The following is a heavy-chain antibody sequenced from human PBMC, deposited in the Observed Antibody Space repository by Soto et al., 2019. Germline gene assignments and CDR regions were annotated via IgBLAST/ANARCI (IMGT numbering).Heavy chain of an antibody. CDR2: ISYDGSNK. D-gene: IGHD6-6*01. CDR3: ARLPTRPDNLEPYGMDV. CDR1: GFTFSSYA. J-gene: IGHJ6*02. V-gene: IGHV3-30-3*01. Sequence: GGSLRLSCAASGFTFSSYAMHWVRQAPGKGLEWVAVISYDGSNKYYADSVKGRFTISRDNSKNTLYLQMNSLRAEDTAVYYCARLPTRPDNLEPYGMDVWGQGTTVTVSS.